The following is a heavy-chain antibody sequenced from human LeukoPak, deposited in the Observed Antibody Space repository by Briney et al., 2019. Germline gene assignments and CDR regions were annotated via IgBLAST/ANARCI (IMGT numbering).Heavy chain of an antibody. Sequence: SETLSLTCTVSGGSISSGSYFWTWIRQPAGKGLEWIGRINTSGSTNYNPSLKSRVTISVDTSKDQFSLKLSSVTAADTAVFYCAREGYTSSWYSGYYYFDYWGQGTLVTVSS. V-gene: IGHV4-61*02. CDR1: GGSISSGSYF. CDR3: AREGYTSSWYSGYYYFDY. CDR2: INTSGST. D-gene: IGHD6-13*01. J-gene: IGHJ4*02.